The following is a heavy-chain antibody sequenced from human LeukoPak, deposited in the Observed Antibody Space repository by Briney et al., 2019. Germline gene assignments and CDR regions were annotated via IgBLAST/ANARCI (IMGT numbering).Heavy chain of an antibody. CDR1: GYTFTSYE. CDR3: VRTPPNWGADY. Sequence: ASVKVSFKASGYTFTSYEINWVRQATGQGLEWMGWMSPNSGITGYAQKFQGRVTMTRNTAISTAYMELSSLRSEDTAVYYCVRTPPNWGADYWGQGTLVTVST. J-gene: IGHJ4*02. CDR2: MSPNSGIT. D-gene: IGHD7-27*01. V-gene: IGHV1-8*01.